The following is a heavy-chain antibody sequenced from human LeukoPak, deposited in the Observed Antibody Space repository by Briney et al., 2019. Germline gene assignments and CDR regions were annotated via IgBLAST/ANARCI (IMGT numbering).Heavy chain of an antibody. CDR1: GYTFTNYD. J-gene: IGHJ3*02. V-gene: IGHV1-8*01. CDR2: MNPNNGNT. D-gene: IGHD5-12*01. Sequence: ASVKVSCKASGYTFTNYDINWVRQASGQGLEWMAWMNPNNGNTGNAQKFQGRVTLIRITSISTAYMELSGLRSEDTAVYYCAVGVLSGGHEWAFYIWGQGTMVTVSS. CDR3: AVGVLSGGHEWAFYI.